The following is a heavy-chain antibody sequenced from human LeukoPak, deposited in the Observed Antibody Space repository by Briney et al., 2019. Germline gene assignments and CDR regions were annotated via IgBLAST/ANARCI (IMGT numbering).Heavy chain of an antibody. CDR2: ISSGGGTT. CDR1: GFTFNKNA. D-gene: IGHD2-2*01. J-gene: IGHJ3*01. Sequence: GGSLRLSCGASGFTFNKNAMSWVRQAPGKGLEWVSCISSGGGTTSYAQSVKGRFTISRDNSKNTVYLQMNGLRAEDTAVYYCAKDRSSWPHDAFDVWGQGTMVTVSA. CDR3: AKDRSSWPHDAFDV. V-gene: IGHV3-23*01.